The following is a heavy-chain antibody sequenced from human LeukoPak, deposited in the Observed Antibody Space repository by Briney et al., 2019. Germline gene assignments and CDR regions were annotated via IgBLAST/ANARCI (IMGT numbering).Heavy chain of an antibody. CDR1: GFIVSTSY. CDR3: ARGRITGYFDY. J-gene: IGHJ4*02. Sequence: GGSLRLSCAASGFIVSTSYMTWVRQAPGKGLEWVSFIYSGGSTYYADSVKGRFTISRDSSKNTLYLQTHSLRVEDTAVYYCARGRITGYFDYWGQGTLVTVSS. D-gene: IGHD3-16*01. CDR2: IYSGGST. V-gene: IGHV3-53*01.